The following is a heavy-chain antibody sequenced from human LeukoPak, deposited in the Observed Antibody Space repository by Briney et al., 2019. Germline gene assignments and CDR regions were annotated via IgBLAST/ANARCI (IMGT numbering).Heavy chain of an antibody. CDR1: GASISSDF. J-gene: IGHJ4*02. V-gene: IGHV4-59*01. Sequence: KSSETLSLTCTVSGASISSDFWTWIRQPPGKVLEWIGYVSHSGSSNYTPSLKSRVTMSVDTSENQFSLKLTSVTAADSAVYYCARYLRQEGKFYLDYWGQGTLVTVSS. CDR2: VSHSGSS. D-gene: IGHD3-16*01. CDR3: ARYLRQEGKFYLDY.